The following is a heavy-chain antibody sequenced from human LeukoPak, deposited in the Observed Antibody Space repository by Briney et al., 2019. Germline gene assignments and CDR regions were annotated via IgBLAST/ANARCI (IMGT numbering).Heavy chain of an antibody. D-gene: IGHD4-11*01. J-gene: IGHJ4*02. Sequence: SETLSLTCTVSGGSISSRSPYWGWIRQPPGKGLEWIGSINYSGTTYYNPSLRSRVTISVDTSKNQFSLKLTSLTATDTAVYYCASQPTTEIGIDYWGQGTLVTVSS. V-gene: IGHV4-39*01. CDR1: GGSISSRSPY. CDR3: ASQPTTEIGIDY. CDR2: INYSGTT.